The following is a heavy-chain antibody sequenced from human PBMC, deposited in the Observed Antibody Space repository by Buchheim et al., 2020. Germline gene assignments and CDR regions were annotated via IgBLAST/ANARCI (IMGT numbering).Heavy chain of an antibody. J-gene: IGHJ3*02. V-gene: IGHV1-18*01. CDR2: ISAYNGNT. CDR3: ARIGYCTNGVCYTSAFDI. CDR1: GYNFTIYG. D-gene: IGHD2-8*01. Sequence: QVQLVQSGAEVKKPGASVKVSCKASGYNFTIYGISWVRQAPGQGLEWMGWISAYNGNTNFAQKVQGRVTMTTDASTSTAYMELRSLRSDDTAVYYCARIGYCTNGVCYTSAFDIWGQGT.